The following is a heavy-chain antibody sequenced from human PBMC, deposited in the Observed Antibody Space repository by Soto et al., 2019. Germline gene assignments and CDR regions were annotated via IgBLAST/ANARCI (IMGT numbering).Heavy chain of an antibody. CDR3: ARGTGGYSYVSFYYGMDV. D-gene: IGHD5-18*01. Sequence: PSETLSLTCTVSGGSTSSYYWSWIRQPPGKGLEWIGYIYYSGSTNYNPSLKSRVTISVDTSKNQFSLKLSSVTAADTAVYYCARGTGGYSYVSFYYGMDVWGQGTTVTVSS. J-gene: IGHJ6*02. CDR2: IYYSGST. V-gene: IGHV4-59*01. CDR1: GGSTSSYY.